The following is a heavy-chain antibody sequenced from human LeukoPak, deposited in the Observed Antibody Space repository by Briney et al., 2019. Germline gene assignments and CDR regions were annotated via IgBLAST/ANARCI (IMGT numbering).Heavy chain of an antibody. V-gene: IGHV3-30*18. Sequence: GGSLRLSCAASGFTFSSYGMHWVRQAPGKGLEWVAVISYDGSNKYYADSVKGRFTISRDNSKNTLYLQMNSLRAEDTAVYYCAKGFTTGVYYYYGMDVWGQGTTVTVSS. CDR1: GFTFSSYG. J-gene: IGHJ6*02. CDR3: AKGFTTGVYYYYGMDV. D-gene: IGHD1-1*01. CDR2: ISYDGSNK.